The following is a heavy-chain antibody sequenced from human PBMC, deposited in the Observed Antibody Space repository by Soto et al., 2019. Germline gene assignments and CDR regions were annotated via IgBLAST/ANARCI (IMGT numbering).Heavy chain of an antibody. CDR1: GLTFSSSA. CDR3: AADMGGYIYGLGTY. V-gene: IGHV1-58*01. CDR2: IDVGSANA. J-gene: IGHJ4*02. D-gene: IGHD5-18*01. Sequence: QMQLVQSGPEVKKPGTSVKVSCKASGLTFSSSAVHWVRQARGHRLEWIGWIDVGSANANYAQMLQERVPISRDRSTSTAYMERSSLRPDDTAVYYCAADMGGYIYGLGTYWGQGTLVTVSS.